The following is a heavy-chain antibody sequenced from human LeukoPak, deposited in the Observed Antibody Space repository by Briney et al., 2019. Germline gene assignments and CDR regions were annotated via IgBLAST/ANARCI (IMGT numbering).Heavy chain of an antibody. CDR1: GYTFTSYY. D-gene: IGHD6-19*01. J-gene: IGHJ4*02. CDR3: ARDPLHSSGWYTRYYFDY. V-gene: IGHV1-46*03. Sequence: ASVTVSCTASGYTFTSYYMHWVRQAPGQGLEWMGIINPSGGSTSYAQKFQGRVTMTRDTSTSTVYMELSSLRSEDTAVYYCARDPLHSSGWYTRYYFDYWGQGTLVTVSS. CDR2: INPSGGST.